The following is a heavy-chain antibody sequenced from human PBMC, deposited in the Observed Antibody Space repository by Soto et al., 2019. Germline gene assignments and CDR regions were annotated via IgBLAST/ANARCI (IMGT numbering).Heavy chain of an antibody. D-gene: IGHD2-21*02. V-gene: IGHV3-74*01. CDR1: GFTFNTYW. CDR3: ARSGGDYHDYYGIDV. Sequence: EVQLVESGGGLVQPGGSLRLSCAASGFTFNTYWMNWVRQVPGKGLLWVSRINSDGSSITYADSVKGRFTISRDNAKNTLYLQMNRLRAEDTAVYYCARSGGDYHDYYGIDVWGQGTTVTVSS. CDR2: INSDGSSI. J-gene: IGHJ6*02.